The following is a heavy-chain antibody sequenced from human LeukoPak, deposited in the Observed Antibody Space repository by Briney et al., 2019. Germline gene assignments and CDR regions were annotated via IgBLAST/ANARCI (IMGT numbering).Heavy chain of an antibody. J-gene: IGHJ6*02. V-gene: IGHV4-31*03. CDR3: ARRPPRHDFWSGYPFAGYGMDV. D-gene: IGHD3-3*01. CDR1: GGSISSGGYY. CDR2: IYYSGST. Sequence: SETLSLTCTVSGGSISSGGYYWSWIRQHPGKGLEWIGYIYYSGSTYYNPSLKSRVTISVDTSKNQFSLKLSSVTAADTAVYYCARRPPRHDFWSGYPFAGYGMDVWGQGTTVTVSS.